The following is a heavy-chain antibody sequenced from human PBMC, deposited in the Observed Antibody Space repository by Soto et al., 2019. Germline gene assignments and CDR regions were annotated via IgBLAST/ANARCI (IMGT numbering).Heavy chain of an antibody. CDR3: ARGTLEYCSGATCYPFDH. CDR1: EFTFSSYA. Sequence: GGSLRLSCVASEFTFSSYAMTWVRQAPGKGLEWVSVITGAGGSTYYADSVKGRFTISRDNSKSTLYLQMNSLRADDTALYYCARGTLEYCSGATCYPFDHWGRGTLVTVSS. J-gene: IGHJ4*02. V-gene: IGHV3-23*01. CDR2: ITGAGGST. D-gene: IGHD2-15*01.